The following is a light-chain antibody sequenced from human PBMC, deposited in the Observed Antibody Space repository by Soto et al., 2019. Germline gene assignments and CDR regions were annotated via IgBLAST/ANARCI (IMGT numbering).Light chain of an antibody. V-gene: IGLV2-8*01. CDR3: SPYGGSNNCV. Sequence: QSALTQPPSASGSPGQSVTISCTGTSSDVGGYNYVSWYQQHPGKAPKLMIYEVSKRPSGVPDRFSGSKSGNTASLTVSGLHHEDEADYYCSPYGGSNNCVFGTGTKVNVL. CDR2: EVS. CDR1: SSDVGGYNY. J-gene: IGLJ1*01.